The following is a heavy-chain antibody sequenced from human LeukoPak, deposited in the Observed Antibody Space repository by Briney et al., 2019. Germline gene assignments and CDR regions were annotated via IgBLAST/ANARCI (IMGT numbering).Heavy chain of an antibody. J-gene: IGHJ4*02. CDR3: ARDMSGGADPDLIDY. D-gene: IGHD3-10*01. CDR1: GFTFSSYS. CDR2: ISSSSSTI. V-gene: IGHV3-48*02. Sequence: GRSLRLSCAASGFTFSSYSMNWVRQAPGKGLEWVSYISSSSSTIYYADSVKGRFTISRDNAKNSLYLQMNSLRDEDTAVYYCARDMSGGADPDLIDYWGQGTLVTVSS.